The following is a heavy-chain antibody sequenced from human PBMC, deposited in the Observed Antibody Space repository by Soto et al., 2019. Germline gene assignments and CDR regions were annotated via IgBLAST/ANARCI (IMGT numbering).Heavy chain of an antibody. CDR2: IYYSGST. D-gene: IGHD4-17*01. CDR3: ARRYGGAFDI. Sequence: QVQLQESGTGLVKPSETLSLTCTVSGGSISSYYWSWIRQPPGKGLEWIGYIYYSGSTNYNPALKSRVTISVDMSKNQFSLKLSSVTAADTAVYYCARRYGGAFDIWGQGTMVTVSS. CDR1: GGSISSYY. J-gene: IGHJ3*02. V-gene: IGHV4-59*01.